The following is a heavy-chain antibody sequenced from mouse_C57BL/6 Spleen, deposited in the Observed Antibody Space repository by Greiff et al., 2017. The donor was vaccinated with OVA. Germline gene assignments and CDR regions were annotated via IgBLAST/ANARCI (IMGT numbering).Heavy chain of an antibody. CDR2: ISSGGDYI. V-gene: IGHV5-9-1*02. CDR3: TRDRYGSSLFAY. CDR1: GFTFSSYA. Sequence: EVQGVESGEGLVKPGGSLKLSCAASGFTFSSYAMSWVRQTPEKRLEWVAYISSGGDYIYYADTVKGRFTISRDNARNTLYLQMSSLKSEDTAMYYCTRDRYGSSLFAYWGQGTLVTVSA. J-gene: IGHJ3*01. D-gene: IGHD1-1*01.